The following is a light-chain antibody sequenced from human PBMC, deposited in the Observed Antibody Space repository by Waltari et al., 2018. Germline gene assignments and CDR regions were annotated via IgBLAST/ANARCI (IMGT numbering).Light chain of an antibody. CDR3: ATWDDSLSGYV. J-gene: IGLJ1*01. V-gene: IGLV1-47*01. CDR1: SSNIGSNY. CDR2: KDN. Sequence: QSVLTQPPSASGTPGQRVTIPCSGPSSNIGSNYVFWFHQLPGTAPKVLIYKDNQRPSGVPDRFSGSKSGTSASLAISGLRSEDEADYYCATWDDSLSGYVFGSGTKVAVL.